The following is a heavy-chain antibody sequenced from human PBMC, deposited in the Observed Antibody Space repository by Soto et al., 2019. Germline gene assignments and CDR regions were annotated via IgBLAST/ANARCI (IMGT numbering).Heavy chain of an antibody. Sequence: GGSLRLSCAASGFTFSSYSMNWVRQAPGKGLEWVSSISSSSSYIYYADSVKGRFTISRDNAKNSLYLQMNSLRAEDTAVYYCARDRQYGPGSYHRYYFDYWGQGTLVTVSS. J-gene: IGHJ4*02. V-gene: IGHV3-21*01. CDR1: GFTFSSYS. CDR2: ISSSSSYI. CDR3: ARDRQYGPGSYHRYYFDY. D-gene: IGHD3-10*01.